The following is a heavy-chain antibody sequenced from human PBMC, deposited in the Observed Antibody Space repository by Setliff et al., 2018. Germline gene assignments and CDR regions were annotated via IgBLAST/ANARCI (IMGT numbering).Heavy chain of an antibody. CDR2: FYISGTT. CDR3: ARGSFPYDNSGFDY. D-gene: IGHD3-22*01. J-gene: IGHJ4*02. CDR1: GDSISSYS. Sequence: PSETLSLTCSVSGDSISSYSWTWIRQPAGKGLEWIGRFYISGTTTYNPSLKSRVTMSADTSKNQFSLKLSSVTAADTAVYYCARGSFPYDNSGFDYWGQGTLVTVS. V-gene: IGHV4-4*07.